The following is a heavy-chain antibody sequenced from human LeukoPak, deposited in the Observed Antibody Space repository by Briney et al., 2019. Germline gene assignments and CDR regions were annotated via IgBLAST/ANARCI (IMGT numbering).Heavy chain of an antibody. CDR2: INRGATYI. J-gene: IGHJ4*02. D-gene: IGHD3-22*01. V-gene: IGHV3-21*01. Sequence: PGGSLRLSCTVSEFTFSSYSMNCVRQAPGKGLEWVASINRGATYIYYADSMKGRFTISRDDAKSSLYLQMNSLRAEDTAVYYCVRLRRNSDSSGYYYYYDYWGQGILVTVSS. CDR3: VRLRRNSDSSGYYYYYDY. CDR1: EFTFSSYS.